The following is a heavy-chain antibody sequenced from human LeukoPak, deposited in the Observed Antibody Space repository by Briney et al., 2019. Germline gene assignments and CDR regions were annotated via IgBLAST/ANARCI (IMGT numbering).Heavy chain of an antibody. CDR1: GFTFSSYG. CDR2: ISYDGTNK. V-gene: IGHV3-30*03. CDR3: ARDRDILTGYYQH. Sequence: PGRSLRLSCAASGFTFSSYGMHWVRQAPGMGLEWVAVISYDGTNKYYADSVKGRFTISRDNSKNTLYLQMNSLRAEDTAVYYCARDRDILTGYYQHWGQGTLVTVSS. D-gene: IGHD3-9*01. J-gene: IGHJ4*02.